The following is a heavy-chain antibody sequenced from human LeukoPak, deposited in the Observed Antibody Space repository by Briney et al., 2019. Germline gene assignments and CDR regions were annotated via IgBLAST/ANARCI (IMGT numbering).Heavy chain of an antibody. CDR1: GGSISRGGYY. D-gene: IGHD3-22*01. CDR3: ASLYDSSGYRDY. J-gene: IGHJ4*02. CDR2: IYYSGST. Sequence: TLSLTCTVSGGSISRGGYYWSWIRQHPGKGREWIGYIYYSGSTYYHPSLNRRVTISVEKSKNQFSLTLSSVTAADTAVYYCASLYDSSGYRDYWGQGTLVTVS. V-gene: IGHV4-31*03.